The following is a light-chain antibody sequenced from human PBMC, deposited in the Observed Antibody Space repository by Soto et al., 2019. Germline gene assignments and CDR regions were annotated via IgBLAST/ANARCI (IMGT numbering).Light chain of an antibody. Sequence: QSALTQPASVSGSPGQSITISCTGTSRDVGSYNLVSWYQQHPGKAPKLMIYEDNKRPSGVSNRFSGSKSGNTASLTISGLQAEYEAHYYCCSYAPISTVVFGGGTKLTVL. CDR1: SRDVGSYNL. CDR2: EDN. J-gene: IGLJ3*02. CDR3: CSYAPISTVV. V-gene: IGLV2-23*01.